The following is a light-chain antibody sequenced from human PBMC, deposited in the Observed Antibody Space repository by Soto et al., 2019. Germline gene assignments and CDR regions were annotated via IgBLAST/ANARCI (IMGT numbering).Light chain of an antibody. J-gene: IGKJ5*01. CDR3: QERSNWPQIT. Sequence: EIVLTQFPATLSFSPGERATLSCRASQGVSTSLAWYQHKPGQAPRLLIYDASNRATGIPARFSGSGSGTDFTLTISSLEPEDFAVYYCQERSNWPQITFGQGTRLEIK. CDR2: DAS. CDR1: QGVSTS. V-gene: IGKV3-11*01.